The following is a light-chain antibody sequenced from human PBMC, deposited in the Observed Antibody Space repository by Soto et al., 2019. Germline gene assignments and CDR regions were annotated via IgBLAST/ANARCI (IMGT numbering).Light chain of an antibody. CDR2: GAS. Sequence: DSVLTQSPGTLSLSPGERATLSCRASQSVSNDYVAWYQQKPGQAPRLLIYGASSRATGIPDRFSGSGSGTEVTLTISRVGPEDFAVFYCHQYGTSPFTFGLGTKLESK. V-gene: IGKV3-20*01. CDR3: HQYGTSPFT. CDR1: QSVSNDY. J-gene: IGKJ2*01.